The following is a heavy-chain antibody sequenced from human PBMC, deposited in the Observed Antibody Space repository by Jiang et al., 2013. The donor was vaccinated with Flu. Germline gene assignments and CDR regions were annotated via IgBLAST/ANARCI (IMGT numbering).Heavy chain of an antibody. CDR2: IWYDGSNK. Sequence: GGGLVNPGGSLRLSCAASGFTFSSYGMHWVRQAPGKGLEWVAVIWYDGSNKYYADSVKGRFTISRDNSKNTLYLQMNSLRAEDTAVYYCARDHNGFWSGYLSHWGQGTLVTVSS. CDR1: GFTFSSYG. V-gene: IGHV3-33*01. CDR3: ARDHNGFWSGYLSH. D-gene: IGHD3-3*01. J-gene: IGHJ4*02.